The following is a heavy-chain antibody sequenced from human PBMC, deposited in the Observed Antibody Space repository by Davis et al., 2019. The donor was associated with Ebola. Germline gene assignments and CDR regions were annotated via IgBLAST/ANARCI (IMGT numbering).Heavy chain of an antibody. CDR3: ARVVGATTGWFDP. Sequence: SETLSLTCAVHGGSFSYYYWSWICQPPGKGLEWIGEINHSGSTNYNPSPKSRDTISVDTSKNQFSLKLSSVTAADTAVYYCARVVGATTGWFDPWGQGTLVTVSS. V-gene: IGHV4-34*01. J-gene: IGHJ5*02. CDR1: GGSFSYYY. CDR2: INHSGST. D-gene: IGHD1-26*01.